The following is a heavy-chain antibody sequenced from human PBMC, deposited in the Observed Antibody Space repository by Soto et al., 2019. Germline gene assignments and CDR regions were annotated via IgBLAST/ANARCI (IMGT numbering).Heavy chain of an antibody. CDR3: AKDLVAARTY. J-gene: IGHJ4*02. D-gene: IGHD6-19*01. Sequence: DVQLLESGGGLVHPGESLRLSCAASGFTFSNYAMAWVRQAPGKGLEWVSSIGGDGGNTYHADSVRGRFTISRDNSENTLYLQMRSLRAEDTAVYYCAKDLVAARTYWGQGALVTVSS. V-gene: IGHV3-23*01. CDR2: IGGDGGNT. CDR1: GFTFSNYA.